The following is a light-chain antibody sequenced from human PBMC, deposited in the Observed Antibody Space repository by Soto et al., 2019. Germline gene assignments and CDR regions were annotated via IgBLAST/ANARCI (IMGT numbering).Light chain of an antibody. Sequence: DIQLTQSPSFLPASVGDRVTITCRASQGISNYLAWYQQKPGKAPGLLMYAASTLQRGVSSRFSGSGSGTEFTLTISNLQPEDFATYYCQQLNSYPHTFGGGTKVEIK. J-gene: IGKJ4*01. V-gene: IGKV1-9*01. CDR2: AAS. CDR3: QQLNSYPHT. CDR1: QGISNY.